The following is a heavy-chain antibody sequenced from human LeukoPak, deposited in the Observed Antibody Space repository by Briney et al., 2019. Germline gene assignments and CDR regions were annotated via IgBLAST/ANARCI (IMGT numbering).Heavy chain of an antibody. CDR3: ARGGLVRGTINSLIAFDV. V-gene: IGHV6-1*01. Sequence: SQTLSLTCVISGDSVSNTAAGWSWIRQSPSRGLEWLGRIHYRPQYRTQWFDDYAVSVRSRISINPDTSKNQFSLQLNSVTPEDTAIYYCARGGLVRGTINSLIAFDVWGQGTMVTVSS. D-gene: IGHD3-10*01. J-gene: IGHJ3*01. CDR2: IHYRPQYRTQWFD. CDR1: GDSVSNTAAG.